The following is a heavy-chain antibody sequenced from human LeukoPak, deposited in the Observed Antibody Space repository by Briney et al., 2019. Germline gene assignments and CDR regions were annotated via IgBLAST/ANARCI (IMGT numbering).Heavy chain of an antibody. CDR3: GWPSPTLDY. J-gene: IGHJ4*02. V-gene: IGHV1-69*06. CDR2: IIPIFGTA. CDR1: GYTFTSYG. Sequence: ASVKVSCKASGYTFTSYGISWVRQAPGQGLEWMGGIIPIFGTANYAQKFQGRVTITADKSTSTAYMELSSLRSEDTAVYYCGWPSPTLDYWGQGTLVTVSS. D-gene: IGHD5-24*01.